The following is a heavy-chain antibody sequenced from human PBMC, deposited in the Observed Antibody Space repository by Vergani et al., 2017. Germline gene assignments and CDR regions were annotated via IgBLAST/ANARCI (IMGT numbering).Heavy chain of an antibody. J-gene: IGHJ4*02. CDR1: GFSLDTGGVG. CDR2: IYDSGDT. CDR3: ARGALWWLRQIDS. D-gene: IGHD2-21*01. V-gene: IGHV4-61*08. Sequence: KESGPTLIKPTQNLTLTCTFSGFSLDTGGVGVGWIRQPPGKGLEWIGYIYDSGDTKYNPSLKSRVTMSLDTSKNQFSLNLYSVTAADTAVYYCARGALWWLRQIDSWGQGTLVTVSS.